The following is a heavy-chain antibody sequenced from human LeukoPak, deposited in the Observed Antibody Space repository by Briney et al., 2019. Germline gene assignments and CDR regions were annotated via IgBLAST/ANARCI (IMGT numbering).Heavy chain of an antibody. CDR3: ARGGIAAAHFDY. V-gene: IGHV3-20*04. CDR1: GFTFDDYG. J-gene: IGHJ4*02. CDR2: INWNGGST. Sequence: RTGGSLRLSCAASGFTFDDYGMSWVRQAPGKGLEWVSGINWNGGSTGYADSVKGRFTISRDNAKNSLYLQMNSLRAEDTALYYCARGGIAAAHFDYWGQGTLVTVSS. D-gene: IGHD6-13*01.